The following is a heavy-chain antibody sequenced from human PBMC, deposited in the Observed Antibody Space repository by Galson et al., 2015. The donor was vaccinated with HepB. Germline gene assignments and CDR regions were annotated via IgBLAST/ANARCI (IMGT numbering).Heavy chain of an antibody. CDR1: RFTLGNYG. CDR2: ISSSSSTI. Sequence: LRLSCAASRFTLGNYGMNWVRQAPGRGPEWISYISSSSSTIHYADSVNGRFTISRDNANNALFLQMDSLRDEDTAVYCCARGTYCSNGVCYVTYYMDVWGKGTTVTVSS. V-gene: IGHV3-48*02. CDR3: ARGTYCSNGVCYVTYYMDV. D-gene: IGHD2-8*01. J-gene: IGHJ6*03.